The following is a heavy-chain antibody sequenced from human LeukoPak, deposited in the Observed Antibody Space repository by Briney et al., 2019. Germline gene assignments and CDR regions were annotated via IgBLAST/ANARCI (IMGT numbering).Heavy chain of an antibody. CDR1: GFTFSSYA. Sequence: GRSLRLSCAASGFTFSSYAMHWVRQAPGKGLEWVAVISYDGSNKYYADSVKGRFTISRDNAKKSLYLQMNSLRAEDTAVYYCARDGDTVLTRGYYYYMDVWGKGTTVTVSS. J-gene: IGHJ6*03. CDR3: ARDGDTVLTRGYYYYMDV. V-gene: IGHV3-30*04. CDR2: ISYDGSNK. D-gene: IGHD4-23*01.